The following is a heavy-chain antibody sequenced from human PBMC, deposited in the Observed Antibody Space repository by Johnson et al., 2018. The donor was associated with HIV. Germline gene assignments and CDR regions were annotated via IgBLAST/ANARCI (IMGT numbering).Heavy chain of an antibody. V-gene: IGHV3-30-3*01. CDR3: ARGWHSSGRCDVFDI. Sequence: QVQLVESGGGVVQPGRSLRLSCAASGFTFSSYAMHWVRQAPGKGLEWVAVISYDGSNKYYADSVKGRFTISRDNSDNILYLQMSSLREDDTAMYYCARGWHSSGRCDVFDIWGQGTMVTVSS. D-gene: IGHD6-19*01. CDR1: GFTFSSYA. J-gene: IGHJ3*02. CDR2: ISYDGSNK.